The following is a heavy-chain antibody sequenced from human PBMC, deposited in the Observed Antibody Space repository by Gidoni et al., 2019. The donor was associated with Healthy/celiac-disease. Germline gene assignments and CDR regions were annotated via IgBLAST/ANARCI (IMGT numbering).Heavy chain of an antibody. CDR1: GGSISSSSYY. J-gene: IGHJ3*02. V-gene: IGHV4-39*07. D-gene: IGHD1-26*01. Sequence: QLQLQESGPGLVKPSETLSLTCTVSGGSISSSSYYWGWIRQPPGKGLEWIGSIYYSGSTYYNPSLKSRVTISVDTSKNQFSLKLSSVTAADTAVYYCARMDGGVGATIYAFDIWGQGTMVTVSS. CDR2: IYYSGST. CDR3: ARMDGGVGATIYAFDI.